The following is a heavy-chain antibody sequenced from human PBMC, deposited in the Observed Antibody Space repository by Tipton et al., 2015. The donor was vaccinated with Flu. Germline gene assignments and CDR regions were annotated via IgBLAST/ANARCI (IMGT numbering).Heavy chain of an antibody. Sequence: TLSLTCTVSGGSMSSFYWTWIRQPAGKGLEWIGRIDTSRRSYYNPSLKSRVTISVDVFNNQFSLRLNSVTAADTAVYYCARDRYFYGSGSLDLWGQGALVTVSS. CDR2: IDTSRRS. V-gene: IGHV4-4*07. CDR1: GGSMSSFY. CDR3: ARDRYFYGSGSLDL. J-gene: IGHJ5*02. D-gene: IGHD3-10*01.